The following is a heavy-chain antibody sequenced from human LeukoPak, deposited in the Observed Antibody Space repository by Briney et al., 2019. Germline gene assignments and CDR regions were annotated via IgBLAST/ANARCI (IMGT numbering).Heavy chain of an antibody. J-gene: IGHJ4*02. CDR2: IKEDGSGK. Sequence: GGSLRLSCATSGFTFDSYWMSWVRQAPGKGLEWVANIKEDGSGKYYVDSVKGRFTISRDNAKNSVYPQMNSLRAEDTAVYYCAREIGSAARGRWGQGTLVTVSS. CDR1: GFTFDSYW. V-gene: IGHV3-7*05. D-gene: IGHD6-13*01. CDR3: AREIGSAARGR.